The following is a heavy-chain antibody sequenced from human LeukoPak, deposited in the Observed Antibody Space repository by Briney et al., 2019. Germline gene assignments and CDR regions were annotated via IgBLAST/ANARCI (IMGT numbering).Heavy chain of an antibody. D-gene: IGHD4-17*01. Sequence: GGSLRLSCAASGVTVSSNYMNWVRQAPGKGLEWVSVIYSGGTTYYADSVKGRFTISRDNSKNTLYLQMNSLRAEDTAVYYCAKMASYGDYAYFDYWGQGTLVTVSS. J-gene: IGHJ4*02. CDR1: GVTVSSNY. CDR3: AKMASYGDYAYFDY. CDR2: IYSGGTT. V-gene: IGHV3-53*01.